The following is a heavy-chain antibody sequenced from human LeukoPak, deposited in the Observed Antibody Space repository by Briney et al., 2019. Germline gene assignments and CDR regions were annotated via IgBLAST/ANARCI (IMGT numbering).Heavy chain of an antibody. Sequence: ASVKVSCKASGYIFTSYYMHWVRQAPGQGLEWMGIINPSGGSTSYAQKFQGRVTMTRDTSTSTVYMELSSLRSEDTAVYYCARDLAAVAGRYYYYYMDVWGKGTTVTVSS. D-gene: IGHD6-19*01. V-gene: IGHV1-46*01. CDR3: ARDLAAVAGRYYYYYMDV. CDR2: INPSGGST. J-gene: IGHJ6*03. CDR1: GYIFTSYY.